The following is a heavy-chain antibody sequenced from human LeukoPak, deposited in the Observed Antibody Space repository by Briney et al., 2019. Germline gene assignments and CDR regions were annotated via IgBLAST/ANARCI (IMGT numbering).Heavy chain of an antibody. V-gene: IGHV3-23*01. CDR3: AKDGADGLYYYDSSGYYDY. J-gene: IGHJ4*02. CDR2: ISGSGANT. CDR1: GFTFSTYA. Sequence: GGSLRLSCAASGFTFSTYAMSWVRQAPGKGLEWVSTISGSGANTYYADSVKGRFTISRDNSKNTLYLQMNSLRAEDTAVYYCAKDGADGLYYYDSSGYYDYWGQGTLVTVSS. D-gene: IGHD3-22*01.